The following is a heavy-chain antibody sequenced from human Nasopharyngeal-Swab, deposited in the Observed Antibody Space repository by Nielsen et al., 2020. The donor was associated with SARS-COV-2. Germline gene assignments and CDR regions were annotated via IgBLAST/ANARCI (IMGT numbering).Heavy chain of an antibody. J-gene: IGHJ6*02. V-gene: IGHV4-59*01. D-gene: IGHD1-26*01. CDR2: IYYSGST. Sequence: WIRQPPGKGLEWIGYIYYSGSTNYNPSLKSRVTISVDTSKNQFSLKLSSVTAADTAVYYCAIGSGGSYYYGMDVWGQGTTVTVSS. CDR3: AIGSGGSYYYGMDV.